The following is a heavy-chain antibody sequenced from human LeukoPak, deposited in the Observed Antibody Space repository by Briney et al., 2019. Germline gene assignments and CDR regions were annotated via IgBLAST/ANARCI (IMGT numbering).Heavy chain of an antibody. J-gene: IGHJ4*02. Sequence: GGSLRLSCAVSGFTFDDHAMHWVRQVPGKGLEWVSGISWNSDTIGYADSVKGRFTISRDNAKNSLYLQMNSLRAEDMAFYYCATNGGGGSGYGNFDYWGQGTLVTVSS. V-gene: IGHV3-9*03. D-gene: IGHD5-12*01. CDR2: ISWNSDTI. CDR1: GFTFDDHA. CDR3: ATNGGGGSGYGNFDY.